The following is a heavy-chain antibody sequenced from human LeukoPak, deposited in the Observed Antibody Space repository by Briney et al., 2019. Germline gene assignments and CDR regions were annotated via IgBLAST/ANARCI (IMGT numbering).Heavy chain of an antibody. J-gene: IGHJ4*02. Sequence: ASVKVSCKASGYTFTRYGISWVRQAPGQGLEWMGWISAYNGNTNYAQKLQGRVTMTTDTSTSTAYMELRSLRSDDTAVYYCASGYCSSTSCDRTPVYWGQGTLVTVSS. CDR3: ASGYCSSTSCDRTPVY. CDR1: GYTFTRYG. CDR2: ISAYNGNT. D-gene: IGHD2-2*02. V-gene: IGHV1-18*01.